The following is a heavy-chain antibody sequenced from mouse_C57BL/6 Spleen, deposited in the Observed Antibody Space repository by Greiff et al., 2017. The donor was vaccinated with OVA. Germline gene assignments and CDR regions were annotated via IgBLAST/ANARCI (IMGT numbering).Heavy chain of an antibody. V-gene: IGHV1-55*01. CDR2: IYPGSGST. D-gene: IGHD2-12*01. Sequence: QVQLQQPGAELVKPGASVKMSCKASGYTFTSYWITWVKQRPGQGLEWIGDIYPGSGSTNYNAKLKSKATLTVDTSSSTAYMQLSSLTSEDTAVYYCARRILYDAMDYWGQGTSVTVSS. CDR3: ARRILYDAMDY. CDR1: GYTFTSYW. J-gene: IGHJ4*01.